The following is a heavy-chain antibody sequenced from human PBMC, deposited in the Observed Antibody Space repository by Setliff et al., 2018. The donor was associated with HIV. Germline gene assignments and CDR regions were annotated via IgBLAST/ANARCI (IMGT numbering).Heavy chain of an antibody. J-gene: IGHJ6*02. D-gene: IGHD6-19*01. CDR2: IYYSGST. Sequence: SETLSLTCTVSGGSISSSSYYWGWIRQPPGKGLEWIGSIYYSGSTNYNPSLKSRVTISVDTSKNQFSLKLSSVTAADTAVYYCARGAIAVAGISYYYYGMDVWGQGTTVTVSS. V-gene: IGHV4-39*07. CDR1: GGSISSSSYY. CDR3: ARGAIAVAGISYYYYGMDV.